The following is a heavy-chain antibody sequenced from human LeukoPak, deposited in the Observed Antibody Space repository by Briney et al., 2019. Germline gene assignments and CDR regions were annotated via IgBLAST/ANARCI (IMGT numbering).Heavy chain of an antibody. V-gene: IGHV3-74*01. CDR2: INSDGSST. J-gene: IGHJ4*02. CDR1: GFTFSSYS. Sequence: GGSRRLSCAASGFTFSSYSMNWVRQAPGKGLVWVSRINSDGSSTGYADSVKGRFTISRDNAKNTLYLQIYSLRAGDTAVYYCARGPTDYWGQGTLVTVSS. CDR3: ARGPTDY.